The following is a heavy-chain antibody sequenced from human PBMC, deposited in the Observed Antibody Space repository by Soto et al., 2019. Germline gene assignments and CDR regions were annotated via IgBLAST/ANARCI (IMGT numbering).Heavy chain of an antibody. D-gene: IGHD6-13*01. CDR3: ARKVAAARYYFDY. J-gene: IGHJ4*02. CDR1: GGSISSYY. CDR2: IYYSGST. Sequence: SETLSLTCTVSGGSISSYYWSWIRQPPGKGLEWIGYIYYSGSTNYNPSLKSRVTISVDTSKNQFSLKLSSVTAADTAVYYCARKVAAARYYFDYWGQGTLVTVYS. V-gene: IGHV4-59*01.